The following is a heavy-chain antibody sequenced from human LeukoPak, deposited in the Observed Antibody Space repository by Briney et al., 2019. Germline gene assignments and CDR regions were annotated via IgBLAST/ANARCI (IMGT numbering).Heavy chain of an antibody. D-gene: IGHD2-15*01. CDR1: GGSISSSSYY. V-gene: IGHV4-39*07. CDR3: ARGPGDIFDY. CDR2: IYYTGRT. J-gene: IGHJ4*02. Sequence: SETLSLTCTVSGGSISSSSYYWGWIRQPPGKGLEWIGTIYYTGRTYYNPSLKSRVTISVDTSKNQFSLKLSSVTAADTAVYYCARGPGDIFDYWGQGTLVTVSS.